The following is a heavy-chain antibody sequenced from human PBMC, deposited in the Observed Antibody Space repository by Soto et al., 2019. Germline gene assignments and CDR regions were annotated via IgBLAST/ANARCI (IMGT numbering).Heavy chain of an antibody. CDR2: ISTDGSST. Sequence: EVQLVESGGGLVQPGGSLRLSCAATGFTFSTYWVPWVRQGPGKGLVWVSGISTDGSSTTYADSVKGRFTISRDNDKNTLNLQMNSLRAEDTAVYYCARANGRNHPFDYWGQGSLVTVSS. V-gene: IGHV3-74*01. CDR3: ARANGRNHPFDY. D-gene: IGHD4-17*01. CDR1: GFTFSTYW. J-gene: IGHJ4*02.